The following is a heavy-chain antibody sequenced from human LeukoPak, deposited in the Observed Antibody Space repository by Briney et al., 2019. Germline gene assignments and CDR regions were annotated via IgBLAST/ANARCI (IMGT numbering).Heavy chain of an antibody. CDR1: NYTFSGYD. CDR3: AREDDRSFGAYDC. J-gene: IGHJ4*02. V-gene: IGHV1-18*01. CDR2: VSKYTGNA. D-gene: IGHD4-17*01. Sequence: ASVRVSCKASNYTFSGYDVTWVRQAPGQGLEWMGWVSKYTGNADYTPKFQGRVSMTTDTSTRTAYMELRSLRPDDTAVYFCAREDDRSFGAYDCWGQGTLVTVS.